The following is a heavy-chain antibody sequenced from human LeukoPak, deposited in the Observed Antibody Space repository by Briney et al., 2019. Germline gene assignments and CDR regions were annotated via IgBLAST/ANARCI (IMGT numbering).Heavy chain of an antibody. CDR1: GGSISSSSYY. V-gene: IGHV4-39*01. D-gene: IGHD4-17*01. CDR3: ARVTVGDYGDYFDY. Sequence: SETLSLTCTVSGGSISSSSYYWGWIRQPPGKGLEWIGSIYYSGSTYYNPSLKSRVTISVDTSKNQFSLKLSSVTAADTAVYYCARVTVGDYGDYFDYWGQGTLVTVSS. J-gene: IGHJ4*02. CDR2: IYYSGST.